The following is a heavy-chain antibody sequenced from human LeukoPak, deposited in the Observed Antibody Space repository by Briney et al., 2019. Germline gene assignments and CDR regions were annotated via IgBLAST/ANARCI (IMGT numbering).Heavy chain of an antibody. CDR3: ARGGYSYGYRQGDY. Sequence: SVKVSCKASGGTFSSYAISWVRQAPGQGLEWMGGIIPIFGTANYAQKFQGRVTITADESTSTAYMELSSLRSEDTAVYYCARGGYSYGYRQGDYWGQGTLVTVSS. J-gene: IGHJ4*02. CDR2: IIPIFGTA. CDR1: GGTFSSYA. V-gene: IGHV1-69*13. D-gene: IGHD5-18*01.